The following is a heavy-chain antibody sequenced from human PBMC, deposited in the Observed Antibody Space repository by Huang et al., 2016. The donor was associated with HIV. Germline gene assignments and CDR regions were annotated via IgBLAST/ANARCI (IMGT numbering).Heavy chain of an antibody. D-gene: IGHD1-1*01. J-gene: IGHJ3*02. CDR2: INHSGST. V-gene: IGHV4-34*01. CDR3: ARERMMSWLDDHDAFDI. Sequence: QVQLQQWGAGLLKPSETLSLTCAVYGGSFSGYYWSWIRQSPGNGLELIGEINHSGSTNNNPSLKSRLTISVDTSKNQFSLKLSSVTAADTAVYYCARERMMSWLDDHDAFDIWGQGTMVTVSS. CDR1: GGSFSGYY.